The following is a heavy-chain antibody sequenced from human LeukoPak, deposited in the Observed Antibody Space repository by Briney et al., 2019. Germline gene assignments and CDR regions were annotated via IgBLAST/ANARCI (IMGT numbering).Heavy chain of an antibody. CDR1: GFTFTSHW. D-gene: IGHD2-8*01. CDR2: MNLDGSEK. J-gene: IGHJ4*02. CDR3: ARDATYCTNGVCYTRFDY. Sequence: PGGSLRLXCAASGFTFTSHWMSWGRRAPGKGLEWVARMNLDGSEKYYVDSVKGRFTISRDNAKTSLYLEMNSLRAEDTAVYYCARDATYCTNGVCYTRFDYWGQGTLVTVSS. V-gene: IGHV3-7*01.